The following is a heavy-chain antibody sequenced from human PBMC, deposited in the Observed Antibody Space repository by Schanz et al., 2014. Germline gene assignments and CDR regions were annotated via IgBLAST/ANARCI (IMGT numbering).Heavy chain of an antibody. V-gene: IGHV1-69*02. J-gene: IGHJ3*01. D-gene: IGHD3-9*01. CDR3: AKVDRTRYYAMDV. CDR1: GGTFSGYT. CDR2: IIPILGIT. Sequence: QVQLVQSGAEVMKPGSSVKVSCKASGGTFSGYTINWVRQAPGQGLEWMGRIIPILGITNVAQKFQGRVTMTADKSTSTVYMEVSGLRSEDTAVYYCAKVDRTRYYAMDVWGQGTIVTVSS.